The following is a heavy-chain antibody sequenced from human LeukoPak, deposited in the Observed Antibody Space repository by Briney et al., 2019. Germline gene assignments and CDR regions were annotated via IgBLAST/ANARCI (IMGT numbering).Heavy chain of an antibody. CDR1: GFTFSSYK. CDR3: ARGYVGFDY. V-gene: IGHV3-48*03. J-gene: IGHJ4*02. CDR2: ISSGGNTI. D-gene: IGHD2-2*01. Sequence: GGSLRLSCAASGFTFSSYKMSWVRQAPGKGLEWVSYISSGGNTIYYAYSVRGRFTLSRDKAKISLYLRRHSLRGEDTYIYYCARGYVGFDYWGQGTLVTASS.